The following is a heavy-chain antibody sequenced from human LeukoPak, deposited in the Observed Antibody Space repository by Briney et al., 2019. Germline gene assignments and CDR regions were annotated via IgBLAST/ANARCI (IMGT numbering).Heavy chain of an antibody. V-gene: IGHV4-59*01. Sequence: SETLSLTCTVSGGSISSYYWSWIRQPPGKGLEWIGYIYYSGNTNYNPSLKSRVTISVDTSKNQFSLKLSSVTAADTAVYYCARSKDDILTGYMYNWFDTWGQGTLVTVSS. CDR2: IYYSGNT. J-gene: IGHJ5*02. CDR3: ARSKDDILTGYMYNWFDT. D-gene: IGHD3-9*01. CDR1: GGSISSYY.